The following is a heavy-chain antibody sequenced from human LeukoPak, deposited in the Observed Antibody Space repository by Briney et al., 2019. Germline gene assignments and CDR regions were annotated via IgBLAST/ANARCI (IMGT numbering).Heavy chain of an antibody. D-gene: IGHD6-13*01. CDR1: GGSISSHY. V-gene: IGHV4-59*11. CDR2: IYYSGST. J-gene: IGHJ6*03. Sequence: SETLSLTCTVSGGSISSHYWSWIQQPPGEGLEWIGYIYYSGSTNYNPSLKSRVTISVDTSKNQFSLKLSSVTAADTAVYYCARVCQNSSWIPYYYYYHMDVWGKGTTVTVSS. CDR3: ARVCQNSSWIPYYYYYHMDV.